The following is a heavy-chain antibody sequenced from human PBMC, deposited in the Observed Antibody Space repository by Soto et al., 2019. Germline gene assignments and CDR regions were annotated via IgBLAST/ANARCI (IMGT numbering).Heavy chain of an antibody. D-gene: IGHD2-2*01. V-gene: IGHV4-30-4*01. Sequence: PSETLSLTCTVSGASISSGDYYWGWIRQPPGKGLEWIGYIYYSGSTYYNPSLKSRVTISLDTSKSQFSLNLSSVTAADTAVYYCARDPFRGPKYDSYSYGMDVWGQGTTVTVSS. CDR2: IYYSGST. CDR1: GASISSGDYY. J-gene: IGHJ6*02. CDR3: ARDPFRGPKYDSYSYGMDV.